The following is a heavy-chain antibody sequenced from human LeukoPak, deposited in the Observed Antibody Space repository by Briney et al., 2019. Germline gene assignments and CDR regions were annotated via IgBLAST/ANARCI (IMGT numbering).Heavy chain of an antibody. CDR2: ISGSGGST. Sequence: GGSLRLSCGASGFTFSSYWMTWVRQAPGKGLEWVSAISGSGGSTYYADSVKGRFTTSRDNSKNTLYLQMNSLRAEDTAVYYCAKIAAANCGGDCYSGAYYFDYWGQGTLVTVSS. J-gene: IGHJ4*02. D-gene: IGHD2-21*02. V-gene: IGHV3-23*01. CDR3: AKIAAANCGGDCYSGAYYFDY. CDR1: GFTFSSYW.